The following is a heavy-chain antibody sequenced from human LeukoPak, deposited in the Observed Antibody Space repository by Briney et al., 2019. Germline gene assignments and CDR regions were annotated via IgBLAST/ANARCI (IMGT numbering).Heavy chain of an antibody. V-gene: IGHV1-2*02. D-gene: IGHD5-18*01. CDR3: ARAPPEIQLYFDY. CDR2: INPNSGGT. J-gene: IGHJ4*02. CDR1: GYTFTGYY. Sequence: ASVKVSCKASGYTFTGYYMHWVRQAPGQGLEWMGWINPNSGGTNYAQKFQGRVTMTRDTSISTAYMELSRLRSDDTALYYCARAPPEIQLYFDYWGQGTLVTVSS.